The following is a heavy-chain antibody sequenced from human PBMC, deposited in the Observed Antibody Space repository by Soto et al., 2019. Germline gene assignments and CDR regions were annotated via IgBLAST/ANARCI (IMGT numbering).Heavy chain of an antibody. V-gene: IGHV3-23*01. CDR3: AKGLGGTVSLSPRVDF. CDR1: GFTFNHYA. D-gene: IGHD4-17*01. Sequence: EVQLLESGGGLVQPGVSLRLSCAASGFTFNHYAMTWVHQAPGKGLEWVSAISGGGHTTSYADSVKGRFTVFRDGSKNTLYLQMSRLRAEDTALYYCAKGLGGTVSLSPRVDFWCQGTLVTGSS. CDR2: ISGGGHTT. J-gene: IGHJ4*02.